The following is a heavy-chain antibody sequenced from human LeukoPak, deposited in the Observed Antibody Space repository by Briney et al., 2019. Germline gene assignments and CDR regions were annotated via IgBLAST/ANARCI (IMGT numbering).Heavy chain of an antibody. D-gene: IGHD6-19*01. Sequence: PSETLSLTCTVSGGSISSSSYYWGWIRQPPGTGLEWIGSIYYSGSTYYNPSLKSRVTISMDTAKNQFSLKVSYVTAAGPAVYYGAREGYSSAWGQGTLVTVSS. CDR3: AREGYSSA. J-gene: IGHJ4*02. CDR2: IYYSGST. V-gene: IGHV4-39*07. CDR1: GGSISSSSYY.